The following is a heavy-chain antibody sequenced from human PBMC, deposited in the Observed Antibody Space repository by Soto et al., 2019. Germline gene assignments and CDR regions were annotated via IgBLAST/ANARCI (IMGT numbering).Heavy chain of an antibody. CDR2: INHSGST. J-gene: IGHJ6*02. D-gene: IGHD6-6*01. V-gene: IGHV4-34*01. CDR1: GGSFSGYY. CDR3: ARGRSIAARPDYYGMDV. Sequence: QVQLQQWGAGLLKPSETLSLTCAVYGGSFSGYYWSWIRQPPGKGLEWIGEINHSGSTNYNPSLKRRVTISVDTSKNQFSLKLSSVTAADTAVYYCARGRSIAARPDYYGMDVWGQGTTVTVSS.